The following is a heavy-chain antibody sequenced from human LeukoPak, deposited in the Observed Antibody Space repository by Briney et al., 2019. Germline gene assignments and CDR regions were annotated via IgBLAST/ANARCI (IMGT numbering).Heavy chain of an antibody. Sequence: PGRSLRLSCAASGFSFSSHAMHWVRQAPGKGLEWVAVISYDGSNKFYADSVKGRFTISRDNSKNTLYLQMNSLRAEDTAVYYCARKHYGDYYFDYWGQGTLVTVSS. CDR1: GFSFSSHA. D-gene: IGHD4-17*01. V-gene: IGHV3-30-3*01. CDR3: ARKHYGDYYFDY. CDR2: ISYDGSNK. J-gene: IGHJ4*01.